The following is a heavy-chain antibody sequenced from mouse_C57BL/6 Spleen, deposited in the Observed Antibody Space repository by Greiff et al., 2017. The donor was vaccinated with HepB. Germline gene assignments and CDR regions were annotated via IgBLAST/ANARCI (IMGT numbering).Heavy chain of an antibody. V-gene: IGHV1-80*01. CDR2: IYPGDGDT. CDR3: ARSWITTVVADY. D-gene: IGHD1-1*01. J-gene: IGHJ2*01. Sequence: VQLQQSGAELVKPGASVKISCKASGYAFSSYWMNWVKQRPGKGLEWIGQIYPGDGDTNYNGKFKGKATLTADKSSSTAYMQLSSLTSEDFAVYFCARSWITTVVADYWGQGTTLTVSS. CDR1: GYAFSSYW.